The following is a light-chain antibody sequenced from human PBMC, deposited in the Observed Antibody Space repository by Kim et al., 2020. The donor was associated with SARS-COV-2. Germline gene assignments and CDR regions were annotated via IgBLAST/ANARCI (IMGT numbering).Light chain of an antibody. CDR1: SSNIGNNY. V-gene: IGLV1-51*01. J-gene: IGLJ2*01. CDR2: DND. Sequence: GQRVPISCSGSSSNIGNNYVSWYQQLPGTAPKLLIYDNDKRPSGIPDRFSGSRSGTSATLGITGLQTGDEADYYCGTWDSSLSVGIFGGGTKLTVL. CDR3: GTWDSSLSVGI.